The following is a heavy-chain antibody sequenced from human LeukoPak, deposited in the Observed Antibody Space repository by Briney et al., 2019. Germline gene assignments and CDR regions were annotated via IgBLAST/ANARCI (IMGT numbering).Heavy chain of an antibody. D-gene: IGHD3-10*01. CDR3: VREVTMVRGVITFYHYNGMDV. J-gene: IGHJ6*02. V-gene: IGHV1-18*01. CDR2: ISAYNGYT. CDR1: GYTFTSYG. Sequence: ASVKVSCKASGYTFTSYGISWVRQAPGQGLEWMGWISAYNGYTNYAQNFQGRVTMTTDASTSTAYMELRSLRSDDTAVYYCVREVTMVRGVITFYHYNGMDVWGQGTAVAVSS.